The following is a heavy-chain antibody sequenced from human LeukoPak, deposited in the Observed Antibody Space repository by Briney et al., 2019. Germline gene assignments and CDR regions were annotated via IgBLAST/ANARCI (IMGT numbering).Heavy chain of an antibody. V-gene: IGHV4-39*07. J-gene: IGHJ5*02. Sequence: PSETLSLTCTVSGGSISSSSYYWGWIRQPPGKGLEWIGSIYYSGSTYYNPSLKSRVTISVDTSKNQFFLKLSSVTAADTAVYYCARDLGYCSSTSCRDWFDPWGQGTLVTVSS. CDR3: ARDLGYCSSTSCRDWFDP. D-gene: IGHD2-2*01. CDR1: GGSISSSSYY. CDR2: IYYSGST.